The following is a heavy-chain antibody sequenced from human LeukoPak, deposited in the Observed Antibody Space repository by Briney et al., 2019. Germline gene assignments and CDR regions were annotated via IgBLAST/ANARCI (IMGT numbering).Heavy chain of an antibody. V-gene: IGHV1-2*06. CDR3: ARESGSTQAFYYYGMDV. Sequence: ASVKVSCKASGYTFTGYYMHWVRQAPGQGLEWMGRINPNSGGTNYAQKFQGRVTMTWDTSISTAYMELSRLRSDDTAVYYCARESGSTQAFYYYGMDVWGQGTTVTVSS. D-gene: IGHD2-2*01. CDR2: INPNSGGT. J-gene: IGHJ6*02. CDR1: GYTFTGYY.